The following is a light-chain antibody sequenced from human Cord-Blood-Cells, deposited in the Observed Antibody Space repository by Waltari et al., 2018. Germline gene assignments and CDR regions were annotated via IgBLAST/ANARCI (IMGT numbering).Light chain of an antibody. J-gene: IGKJ4*02. CDR3: QQSYSTLALT. CDR2: SAS. Sequence: DIQMTQSPSSLSASVGDRVTITCRASQSISSYLNCYQQKPGKAPKLLIYSASSLQSGVPSRLSSSGSWTDFTLTISSLQPEDFATYYCQQSYSTLALTFGGGTKVEIK. CDR1: QSISSY. V-gene: IGKV1-39*01.